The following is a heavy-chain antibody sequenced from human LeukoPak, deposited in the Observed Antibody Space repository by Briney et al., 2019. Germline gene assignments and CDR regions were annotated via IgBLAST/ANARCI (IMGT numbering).Heavy chain of an antibody. D-gene: IGHD3-9*01. Sequence: SETLSLTCTVSGGSISSYYWSWIRQPPGKGLEWIGYIYYSGSTYYNPSLKSRVTISVDTSKNQFSLKLSSVTAADTAVYYCARVRASNLRYFDWLSVEPFGYWGQGTLVTVSS. CDR3: ARVRASNLRYFDWLSVEPFGY. CDR1: GGSISSYY. CDR2: IYYSGST. V-gene: IGHV4-30-4*01. J-gene: IGHJ4*02.